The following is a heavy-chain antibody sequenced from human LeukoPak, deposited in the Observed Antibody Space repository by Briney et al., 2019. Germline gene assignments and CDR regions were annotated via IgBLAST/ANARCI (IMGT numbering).Heavy chain of an antibody. D-gene: IGHD1-26*01. CDR3: AHFILGLDYSFDF. V-gene: IGHV2-5*02. J-gene: IGHJ4*02. CDR1: GFSLDTTGVG. CDR2: IYWDDDK. Sequence: SGPTLVNPTQTLTLTCNFSGFSLDTTGVGVAWIRQPPGKALECLGIIYWDDDKRYSPSLKSRLAITKDASKNQVVLIMTNMDPVDTATYFCAHFILGLDYSFDFWGQGALVTVSS.